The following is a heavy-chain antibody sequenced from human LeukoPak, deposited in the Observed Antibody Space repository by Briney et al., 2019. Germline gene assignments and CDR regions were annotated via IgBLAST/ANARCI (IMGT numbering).Heavy chain of an antibody. CDR1: GFTSSTYS. D-gene: IGHD2-8*01. Sequence: AGGSLRLSCAASGFTSSTYSMNWVRQAPGKGLEWVSYISSSSSTIYYADSVRGRFTISRDNAKNSLYLQMNSLRDEDTAVYYCARDTEHLYFVFDYWGQGTLVTVSS. J-gene: IGHJ4*02. V-gene: IGHV3-48*02. CDR2: ISSSSSTI. CDR3: ARDTEHLYFVFDY.